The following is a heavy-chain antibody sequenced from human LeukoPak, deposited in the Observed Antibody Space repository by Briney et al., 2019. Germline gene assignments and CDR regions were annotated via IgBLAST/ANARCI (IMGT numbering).Heavy chain of an antibody. V-gene: IGHV3-7*03. CDR1: GFTFSSYW. Sequence: GGSLRLSCAASGFTFSSYWMNWARQAPGKGLEWVASTNHNGNVNYYVDSVKGRFTISRDNAKNSLYLQVSNLRAEDTAVYFCARGGGLDVWGQGATVTVSS. J-gene: IGHJ6*02. CDR3: ARGGGLDV. D-gene: IGHD3-16*01. CDR2: TNHNGNVN.